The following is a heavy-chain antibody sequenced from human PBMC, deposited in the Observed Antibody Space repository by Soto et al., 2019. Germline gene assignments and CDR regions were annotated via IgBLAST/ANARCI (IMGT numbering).Heavy chain of an antibody. Sequence: EVKLVESGGGLVQPGGSLRLSCAASGFTLSNYAKNWVRQAPGKGLEWVSVSSSSGSSTSYADSVKGRFTVSRDNSRNTLYLQMSALRAEDTAIYYCARESGFWTGFADYYFDFWGQGTLVTVSS. CDR1: GFTLSNYA. V-gene: IGHV3-23*04. CDR3: ARESGFWTGFADYYFDF. CDR2: SSSSGSST. D-gene: IGHD3-3*01. J-gene: IGHJ4*02.